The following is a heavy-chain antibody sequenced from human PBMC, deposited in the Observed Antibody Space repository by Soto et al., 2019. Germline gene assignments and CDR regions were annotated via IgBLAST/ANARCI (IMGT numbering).Heavy chain of an antibody. D-gene: IGHD7-27*01. CDR3: AKGGTGGGGAFDI. V-gene: IGHV3-23*01. J-gene: IGHJ3*02. CDR2: ISDIGTST. CDR1: GFAFRNYA. Sequence: PGGSLRLSCAASGFAFRNYAMNWVRQAPGKGPEWVSSISDIGTSTHYADSVKGRSNISRDNSKNTLYLQMHSLRAEDTAVYYWAKGGTGGGGAFDIWGQGTMVTVS.